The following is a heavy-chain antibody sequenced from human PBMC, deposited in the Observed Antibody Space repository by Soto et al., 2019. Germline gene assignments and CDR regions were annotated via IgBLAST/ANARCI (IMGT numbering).Heavy chain of an antibody. D-gene: IGHD2-2*01. CDR1: GYSFTNYA. CDR3: ARDHFCCSRPSCYGRTFGKDV. J-gene: IGHJ6*02. V-gene: IGHV1-3*01. Sequence: ASVKVSCKASGYSFTNYAMHWVRQAPGQRLEWMGWINAANGNTEYSQNLQGRVTITRDTSARTVYMELSSLRSEDTAVYYCARDHFCCSRPSCYGRTFGKDVWGQGTTVTV. CDR2: INAANGNT.